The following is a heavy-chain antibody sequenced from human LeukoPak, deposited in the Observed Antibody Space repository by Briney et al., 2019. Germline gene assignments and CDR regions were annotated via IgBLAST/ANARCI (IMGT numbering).Heavy chain of an antibody. CDR1: GFTFSSYA. CDR2: ISGSGGST. Sequence: PGGSLRLSCAASGFTFSSYAMSWVRQAPGKGLEWVSAISGSGGSTYYADSVKGRLTISRDNSKNTLYLQMNSLRAEDTAVYYCAKDRYSSGWYGDPTALFDYWGQGTLVTVSS. CDR3: AKDRYSSGWYGDPTALFDY. V-gene: IGHV3-23*01. J-gene: IGHJ4*02. D-gene: IGHD6-19*01.